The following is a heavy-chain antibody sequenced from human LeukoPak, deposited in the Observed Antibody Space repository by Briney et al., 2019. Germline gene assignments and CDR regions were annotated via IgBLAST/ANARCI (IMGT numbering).Heavy chain of an antibody. Sequence: GRSLRLSGAASGFDFNVYSMTWIRQVPGKGRQWCSSFSSDSRHSFYADSVRGRFIISRDNAKNSLYLQMNSLRAEDTALYYCARVEGGRWFGEPTMDYWGQGNLVTVSS. D-gene: IGHD3-10*01. CDR1: GFDFNVYS. CDR3: ARVEGGRWFGEPTMDY. CDR2: FSSDSRHS. V-gene: IGHV3-21*04. J-gene: IGHJ4*02.